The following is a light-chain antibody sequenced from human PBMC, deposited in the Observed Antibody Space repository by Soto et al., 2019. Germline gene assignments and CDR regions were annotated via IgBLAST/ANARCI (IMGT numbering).Light chain of an antibody. CDR1: QSVRSY. CDR3: QHRGSWPPAWT. V-gene: IGKV3-11*01. CDR2: DTS. J-gene: IGKJ1*01. Sequence: EIVLTQSPATLSLSPGEGATLSCRASQSVRSYLAWYQQKPGQAPRLLIYDTSNRATGIPARFSGSGSATDFPLTISSLEPEDFAVYYCQHRGSWPPAWTFGQGTKVELK.